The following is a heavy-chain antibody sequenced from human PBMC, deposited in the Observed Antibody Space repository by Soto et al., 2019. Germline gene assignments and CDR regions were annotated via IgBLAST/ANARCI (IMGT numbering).Heavy chain of an antibody. J-gene: IGHJ4*02. V-gene: IGHV4-31*03. Sequence: PSETLSLTCTVSGGSINSGGYYWSWIRQHPGKGLEWIGYIYNSGSTYYNPSLKSRVTISEDTSKNQFSLELRSVTAADTAVYYCARGHLDYAYVDYWGQGTLVTVSS. D-gene: IGHD4-17*01. CDR1: GGSINSGGYY. CDR2: IYNSGST. CDR3: ARGHLDYAYVDY.